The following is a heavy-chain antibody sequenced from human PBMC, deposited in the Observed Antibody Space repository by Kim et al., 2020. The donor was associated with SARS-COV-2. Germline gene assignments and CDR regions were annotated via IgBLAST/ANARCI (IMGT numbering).Heavy chain of an antibody. V-gene: IGHV3-66*01. D-gene: IGHD3-22*01. J-gene: IGHJ4*02. CDR1: GFSVSNNY. CDR2: LYSGGTT. Sequence: GGSLRLSCAASGFSVSNNYMNWVRQAPGKGLEWVSILYSGGTTYYAASVKVRFTISRDNSKNTLFLQMNSLRAEDTAIYYCARGGYYDGSLYHYYFDYWGQGILVTVSA. CDR3: ARGGYYDGSLYHYYFDY.